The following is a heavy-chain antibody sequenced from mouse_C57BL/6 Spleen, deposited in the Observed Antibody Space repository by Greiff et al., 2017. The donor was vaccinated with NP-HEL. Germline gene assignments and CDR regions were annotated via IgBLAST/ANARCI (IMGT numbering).Heavy chain of an antibody. CDR1: GFNIKDYY. Sequence: EVHLVESGAELVKPGASVKLSCTASGFNIKDYYMHWVKQRTEQGLEWIGRIDPEDGETKYAPKFQGKATITANTSSNTAYLQTSSLTTEDTAVYYCDIRSSYNYAMDYWGQGPSVTVSS. J-gene: IGHJ4*01. V-gene: IGHV14-2*01. CDR3: DIRSSYNYAMDY. D-gene: IGHD1-1*01. CDR2: IDPEDGET.